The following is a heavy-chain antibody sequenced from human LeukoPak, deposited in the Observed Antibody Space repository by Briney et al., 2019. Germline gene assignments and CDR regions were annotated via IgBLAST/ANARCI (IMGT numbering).Heavy chain of an antibody. Sequence: GGSLRLSCAASGFTFSDYYMSWIRQAPGKGLEWVSYISSSGSTIYYADSVKGRFTISRDNAKNSLYLQMTSLRAEDTAVYYCAGSTTYYYDSSGYYSDWGQGTLVTVSS. D-gene: IGHD3-22*01. CDR3: AGSTTYYYDSSGYYSD. CDR1: GFTFSDYY. CDR2: ISSSGSTI. J-gene: IGHJ4*02. V-gene: IGHV3-11*01.